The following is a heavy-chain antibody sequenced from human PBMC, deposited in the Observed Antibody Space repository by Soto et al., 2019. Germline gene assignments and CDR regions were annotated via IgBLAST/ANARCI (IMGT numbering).Heavy chain of an antibody. D-gene: IGHD3-10*01. J-gene: IGHJ4*01. CDR1: GFTFSSYT. V-gene: IGHV3-21*01. CDR3: ASLSRFALDY. Sequence: GGSLRLSCAASGFTFSSYTMNWVRQAPGKGLEWVSSISSSSSYIYYTDSVKGRFTISRDNAKNSLYLQMNSLRAEDTAAYYCASLSRFALDYWGQGSLVTVSS. CDR2: ISSSSSYI.